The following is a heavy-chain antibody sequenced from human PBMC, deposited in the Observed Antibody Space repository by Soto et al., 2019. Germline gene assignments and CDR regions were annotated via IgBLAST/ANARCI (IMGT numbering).Heavy chain of an antibody. V-gene: IGHV3-15*01. CDR3: TTDYHPPYGDYLLGFQH. J-gene: IGHJ1*01. CDR1: GFTFSNAW. D-gene: IGHD4-17*01. Sequence: EVQLVESGGGLVKPGGSLRLSCAASGFTFSNAWMSWVRQAPGKGLEWVGRIKSKTDGGTTDYAAPVKDRFTISRDDSKNTLYLQMNSLKTEDTAVYYCTTDYHPPYGDYLLGFQHWGQGTLVTVSS. CDR2: IKSKTDGGTT.